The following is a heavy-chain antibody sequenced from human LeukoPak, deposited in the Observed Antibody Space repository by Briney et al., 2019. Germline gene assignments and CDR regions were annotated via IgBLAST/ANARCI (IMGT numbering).Heavy chain of an antibody. CDR1: GDSISGYY. D-gene: IGHD4-17*01. V-gene: IGHV4-59*13. CDR2: IYFSGST. J-gene: IGHJ6*03. Sequence: SETLSLTCAVSGDSISGYYWSWIRQPPGKGPEWIGCIYFSGSTNYSPSLKSRVSISVDMSENQFSLKLNSVTAADTAVYYCARYDGDYGSFSMDVWGKGTTVTVSS. CDR3: ARYDGDYGSFSMDV.